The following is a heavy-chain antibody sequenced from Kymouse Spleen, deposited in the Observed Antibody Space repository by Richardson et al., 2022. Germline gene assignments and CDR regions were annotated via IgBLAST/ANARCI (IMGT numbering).Heavy chain of an antibody. V-gene: IGHV4-39*01. J-gene: IGHJ5*02. Sequence: QLQLQESGPGLVKPSETLSLTCTVSGGSISSSSYYWGWIRQPPGKGLEWIGSIYYSGSTYYNPSLKSRVTISVDTSKNQFSLKLSSVTAADTAVYYCARHGGSYWWWFDPWGQGTLVTVSS. CDR3: ARHGGSYWWWFDP. CDR2: IYYSGST. CDR1: GGSISSSSYY. D-gene: IGHD1-26*01.